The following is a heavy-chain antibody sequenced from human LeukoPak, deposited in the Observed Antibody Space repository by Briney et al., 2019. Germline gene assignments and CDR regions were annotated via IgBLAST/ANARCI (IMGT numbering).Heavy chain of an antibody. CDR1: GFTFSSYN. Sequence: GGSLRLSCAASGFTFSSYNINWVRQAPGKGLEWVSSISSSSSYIYYADSVKGRFTISRDNAKNSLYLQMNSLRAEDTAVYYCAKEGTFGGVIVTYYFDYWGQGTLVTVSS. J-gene: IGHJ4*02. V-gene: IGHV3-21*01. CDR3: AKEGTFGGVIVTYYFDY. CDR2: ISSSSSYI. D-gene: IGHD3-16*02.